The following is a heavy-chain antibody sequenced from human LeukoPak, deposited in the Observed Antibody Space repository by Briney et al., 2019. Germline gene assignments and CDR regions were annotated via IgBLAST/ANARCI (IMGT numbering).Heavy chain of an antibody. J-gene: IGHJ3*02. Sequence: SEILSLTCTVFGGSISSSSYYWGWIRQPPGKGLEWIGSIYYSGSTLYNSSLTSRVTISVDTSKNQFSLRLNSVTAADTAVYYCARQLGAYSYPFDIWGQGTKVTVSS. CDR2: IYYSGST. V-gene: IGHV4-39*01. D-gene: IGHD3-16*01. CDR3: ARQLGAYSYPFDI. CDR1: GGSISSSSYY.